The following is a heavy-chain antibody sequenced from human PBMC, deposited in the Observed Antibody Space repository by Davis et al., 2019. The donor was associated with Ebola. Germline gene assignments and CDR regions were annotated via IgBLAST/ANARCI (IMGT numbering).Heavy chain of an antibody. V-gene: IGHV4-39*01. CDR1: GGSVRSRTYY. D-gene: IGHD4-23*01. Sequence: PSETLSPTCTLSGGSVRSRTYYWGWVRHPPGKGLEWIWSFYYSGSTYSNPSLNSRVTISVDTSNNQFSLKFSSVTASDTAVYNCARVEGAALTPYYFDSWGQGTLVTVSS. CDR2: FYYSGST. CDR3: ARVEGAALTPYYFDS. J-gene: IGHJ4*02.